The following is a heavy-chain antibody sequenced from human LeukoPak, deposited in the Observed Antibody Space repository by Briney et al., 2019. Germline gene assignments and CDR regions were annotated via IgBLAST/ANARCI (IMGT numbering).Heavy chain of an antibody. J-gene: IGHJ5*02. CDR1: GFTFSSYD. CDR2: IRYDGSNK. CDR3: ARDLTETYYDSSGPNWFDP. D-gene: IGHD3-22*01. V-gene: IGHV3-30*02. Sequence: GSLRLSCAASGFTFSSYDMHWVRQAPGKGLEWVAFIRYDGSNKYYADSVKGRFTISRDNAKNSLYLQMNSLRAEDTAVYYCARDLTETYYDSSGPNWFDPWGQGTLVTVSS.